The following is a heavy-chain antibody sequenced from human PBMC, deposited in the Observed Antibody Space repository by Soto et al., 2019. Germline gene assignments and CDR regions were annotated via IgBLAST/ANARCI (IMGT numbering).Heavy chain of an antibody. D-gene: IGHD3-16*02. CDR2: IIPIFGTA. J-gene: IGHJ6*02. CDR1: GGTFSSYA. Sequence: SVKVYCKASGGTFSSYAISWVRQAPGQGLEWMGGIIPIFGTANYAQKFQGRVTITADESTSTAYMELSSLRSEDTAVYYCAALSVDYYYGMDVWGQGTTVTVSS. CDR3: AALSVDYYYGMDV. V-gene: IGHV1-69*13.